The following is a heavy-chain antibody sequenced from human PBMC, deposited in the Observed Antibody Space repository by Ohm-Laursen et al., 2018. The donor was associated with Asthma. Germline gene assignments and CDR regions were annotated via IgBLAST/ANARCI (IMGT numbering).Heavy chain of an antibody. V-gene: IGHV3-64*04. CDR2: ISSNGGST. D-gene: IGHD4-17*01. CDR1: GFTFSSYA. J-gene: IGHJ4*02. Sequence: SLRLSCAASGFTFSSYAMHWVRQAPGKGLEYVSAISSNGGSTYYADSVKGRFTISRDNSKNTLYPQMNSLRAEDTAVYYCAKTHGDPDYWGQGTLVTVSS. CDR3: AKTHGDPDY.